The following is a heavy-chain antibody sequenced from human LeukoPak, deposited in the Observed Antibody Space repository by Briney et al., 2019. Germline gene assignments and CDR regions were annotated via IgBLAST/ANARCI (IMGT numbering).Heavy chain of an antibody. D-gene: IGHD6-19*01. Sequence: KPGGSLRLSCAASGFTFSTYSMNWVRQAPGKGLEWVSYISSSSSYIFYADSVKGRFTISRDNAKNSLDLQMNSLRAEDTAVYYCARDLAGIDDDWGQGTLVTVSS. V-gene: IGHV3-21*01. CDR2: ISSSSSYI. J-gene: IGHJ4*02. CDR3: ARDLAGIDDD. CDR1: GFTFSTYS.